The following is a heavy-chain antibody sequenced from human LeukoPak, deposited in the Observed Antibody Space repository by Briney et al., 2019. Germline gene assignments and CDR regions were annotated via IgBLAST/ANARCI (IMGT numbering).Heavy chain of an antibody. D-gene: IGHD3-3*01. Sequence: GGSLRLSCAAPGFTISSYAMSWVRQAPGKGLEWVSGLSGSGGNTYYADSVKGRFTISRDDSKNTLFLQMNSLRAEDTAVYYCAEGGYYLGYWGQGTLVTVSS. V-gene: IGHV3-23*01. CDR2: LSGSGGNT. CDR1: GFTISSYA. J-gene: IGHJ4*02. CDR3: AEGGYYLGY.